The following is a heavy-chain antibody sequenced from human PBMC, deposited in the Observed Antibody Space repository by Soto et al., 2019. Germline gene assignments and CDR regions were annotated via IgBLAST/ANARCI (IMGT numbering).Heavy chain of an antibody. CDR1: GGSVSNSNYY. D-gene: IGHD1-1*01. V-gene: IGHV4-39*01. J-gene: IGHJ4*02. CDR3: ARVGTISSLAY. CDR2: IYYSGST. Sequence: PSETLSLTCTVSGGSVSNSNYYWGWIRQPPGKGLEWIGSIYYSGSTYYNPSLKSRVTLSVDTSKNQFSLKPSSVTAADTAVYFCARVGTISSLAYWGQGTLVTVSS.